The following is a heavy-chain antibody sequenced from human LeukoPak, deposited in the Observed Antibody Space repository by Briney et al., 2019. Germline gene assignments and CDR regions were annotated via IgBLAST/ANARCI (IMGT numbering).Heavy chain of an antibody. J-gene: IGHJ4*02. CDR1: GFTFSSYR. CDR2: IDSRGTI. Sequence: GGSLRLSCAASGFTFSSYRMNWVRQAPGKGPEWVSYIDSRGTIYYEDFVKGRFTISRDNAKSSLYLEMTSLRVEDTAVYYCARQGVTYDDWGQGTLVTVSS. D-gene: IGHD4-23*01. V-gene: IGHV3-48*01. CDR3: ARQGVTYDD.